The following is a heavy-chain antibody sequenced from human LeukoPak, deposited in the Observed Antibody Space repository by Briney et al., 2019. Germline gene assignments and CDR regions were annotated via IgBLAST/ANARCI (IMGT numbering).Heavy chain of an antibody. J-gene: IGHJ5*02. V-gene: IGHV4-61*02. D-gene: IGHD1-20*01. CDR2: IHTSGST. Sequence: SETLSLTCTVSGGSISSGSYYWSWIRQPAGKGLEWIGRIHTSGSTDYNPSLKSRVTISIDTSKNQFSLRLTSVTAADTAVYYCAKIDRKMGITNWFDPWGQGSLVTVSS. CDR1: GGSISSGSYY. CDR3: AKIDRKMGITNWFDP.